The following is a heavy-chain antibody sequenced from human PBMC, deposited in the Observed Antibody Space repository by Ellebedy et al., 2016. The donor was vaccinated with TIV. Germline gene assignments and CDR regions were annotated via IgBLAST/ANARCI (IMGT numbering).Heavy chain of an antibody. J-gene: IGHJ4*02. D-gene: IGHD1-26*01. V-gene: IGHV4-59*01. CDR3: ARGAEWEPTGSFYYFNY. CDR1: GGSIGDYY. CDR2: FSDSGYS. Sequence: SETLSLTCTVSGGSIGDYYWSWIRQPPGKGLEWIGYFSDSGYSKYKPPLERRVTMSVDTSKNQFSLRLTSVTAADTAVYYCARGAEWEPTGSFYYFNYWGLGTLVTVSS.